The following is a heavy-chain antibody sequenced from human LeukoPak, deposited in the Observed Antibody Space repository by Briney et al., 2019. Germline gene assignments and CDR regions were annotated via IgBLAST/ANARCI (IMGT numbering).Heavy chain of an antibody. D-gene: IGHD2-2*01. V-gene: IGHV3-23*01. CDR1: GFIFSNYA. CDR2: ISGSGGST. Sequence: GGSLRLSCAASGFIFSNYAMTWVRQAPGKGLEWVSIISGSGGSTDYADSVKGRFTISRDNFKNTLYLQMNSLRVDDMAVYYCARGPSCTSASCYVIGALDIWGLGTTVTVSS. J-gene: IGHJ3*02. CDR3: ARGPSCTSASCYVIGALDI.